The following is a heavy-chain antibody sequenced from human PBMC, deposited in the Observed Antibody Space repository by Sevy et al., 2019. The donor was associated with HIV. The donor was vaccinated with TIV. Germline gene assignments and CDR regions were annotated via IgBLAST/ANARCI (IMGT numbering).Heavy chain of an antibody. CDR3: AKDRIEGARKLDY. CDR1: GFTFSSYG. J-gene: IGHJ4*02. D-gene: IGHD1-26*01. V-gene: IGHV3-33*06. Sequence: GGSLRLSCAASGFTFSSYGMHWVRQAPGKGLEWVAVIWYDGSNKYYADPVKGRFTISRDNSKNTLYIQMNSLRAEDTAVYYCAKDRIEGARKLDYWGQGTLVTVSS. CDR2: IWYDGSNK.